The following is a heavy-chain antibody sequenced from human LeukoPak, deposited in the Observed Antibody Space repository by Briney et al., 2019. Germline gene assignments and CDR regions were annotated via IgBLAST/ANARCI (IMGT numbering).Heavy chain of an antibody. D-gene: IGHD5-24*01. CDR3: ARSRDGYNYLMDY. V-gene: IGHV3-64*01. CDR2: ISSNGGST. J-gene: IGHJ4*02. CDR1: GFTFSSYA. Sequence: GGSLRLSCAASGFTFSSYAMHWVRQAPGKGLEYVSAISSNGGSTYYANSVKGRFTISRDNSKNTLYLQMGSLRAEDMAVYYCARSRDGYNYLMDYWGQGTLVTVSS.